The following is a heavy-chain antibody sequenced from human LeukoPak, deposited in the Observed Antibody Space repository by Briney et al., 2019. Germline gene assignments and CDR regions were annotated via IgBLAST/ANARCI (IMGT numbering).Heavy chain of an antibody. CDR3: ARGESPFHYDSSGYVY. Sequence: ASVNVSCKASGYTFTSYDINWVRQATGQGLEWMGWMNPNSGNTGYAQKFQGRVTMTRNTSISTAYMELSSLRSEDTAVYYCARGESPFHYDSSGYVYWGQGTLVTVSS. D-gene: IGHD3-22*01. CDR1: GYTFTSYD. V-gene: IGHV1-8*01. J-gene: IGHJ4*02. CDR2: MNPNSGNT.